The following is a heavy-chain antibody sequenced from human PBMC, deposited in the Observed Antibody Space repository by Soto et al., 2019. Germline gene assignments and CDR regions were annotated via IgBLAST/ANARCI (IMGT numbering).Heavy chain of an antibody. J-gene: IGHJ5*02. CDR3: AGDCISTTCQQQGFDP. Sequence: GGSLRLSCAASGFTFSDSYMSWIRQATGKGLEWVSYISSSSSDRNYADSVKGRFTISRDNTKNSLYLQMNCLRAEDTAVYYCAGDCISTTCQQQGFDPWGQGTLVTVSS. V-gene: IGHV3-11*05. CDR2: ISSSSSDR. D-gene: IGHD2-2*01. CDR1: GFTFSDSY.